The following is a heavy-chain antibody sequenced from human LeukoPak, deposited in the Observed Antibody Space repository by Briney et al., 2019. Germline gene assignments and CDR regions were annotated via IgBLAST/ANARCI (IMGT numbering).Heavy chain of an antibody. Sequence: PGGSLRLSCAASGFTFSSYGMHWVRQAPGKGLEWVAVISYDGSNKYYADSVKGRFIISRDNSENTLYLQMNSLRAEDTAVYYCASHSSGWYALPFDYWGQGTLVTVSS. V-gene: IGHV3-30*03. CDR3: ASHSSGWYALPFDY. CDR2: ISYDGSNK. J-gene: IGHJ4*02. D-gene: IGHD6-19*01. CDR1: GFTFSSYG.